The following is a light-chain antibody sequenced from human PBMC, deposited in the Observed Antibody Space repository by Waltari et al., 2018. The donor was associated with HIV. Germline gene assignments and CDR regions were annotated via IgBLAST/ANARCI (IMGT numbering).Light chain of an antibody. CDR3: LLSYSGASWV. V-gene: IGLV7-46*01. Sequence: QAVVTQEPSLTVSPGGTVTPTCGSSTGAVTSGHYPYWFQQKPGQAPTTMVFATSNRPSWTPGRFSGSLLGGKAALTLSGAQPEDEAEYYCLLSYSGASWVFGGGTKVTVL. CDR1: TGAVTSGHY. J-gene: IGLJ3*02. CDR2: ATS.